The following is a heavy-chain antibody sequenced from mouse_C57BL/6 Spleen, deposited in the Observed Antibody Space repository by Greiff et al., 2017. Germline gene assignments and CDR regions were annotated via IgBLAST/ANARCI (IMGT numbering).Heavy chain of an antibody. CDR3: ARGITTVVAPYAMDY. Sequence: VQLQQPGAELVRPGTSVKLSCKASGYTFTSYWMHWVKQRPGQGLEWIGVIDPSDSYTNYNQKFKGKATLTVDTSSSTAYMQLSSLTSEDSAVYYCARGITTVVAPYAMDYWGQGTSVTVSS. V-gene: IGHV1-59*01. D-gene: IGHD1-1*01. CDR2: IDPSDSYT. J-gene: IGHJ4*01. CDR1: GYTFTSYW.